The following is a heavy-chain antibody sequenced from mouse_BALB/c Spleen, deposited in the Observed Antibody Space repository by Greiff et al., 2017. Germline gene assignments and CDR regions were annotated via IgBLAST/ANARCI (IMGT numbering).Heavy chain of an antibody. CDR2: IRLKSNNYAT. V-gene: IGHV6-6*02. J-gene: IGHJ1*01. CDR1: GFTFSNYW. Sequence: DVHLVESGGGLVQPGGSMKLSCVASGFTFSNYWMNWVRQSPEKGLEWVAEIRLKSNNYATHYAESVKGRFTISRDDSKSSVYLQMNNLRAEDTGIYYCTRLLYYGSSYWYFDVWGAGTTVTVSS. D-gene: IGHD1-1*01. CDR3: TRLLYYGSSYWYFDV.